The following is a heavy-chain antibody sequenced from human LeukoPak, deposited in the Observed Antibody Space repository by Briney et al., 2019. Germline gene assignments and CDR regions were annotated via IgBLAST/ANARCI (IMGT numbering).Heavy chain of an antibody. CDR1: GFTFSSYG. Sequence: QPGGSLRLSCAASGFTFSSYGMHWVRQAPGKGLEWVAVIWYDGSNKYYADSVKGRFTISRDNSKNTLYLQMNSLRAEDTAVYYCARGRRDGYNLGYWGQGTLVAVSS. J-gene: IGHJ4*02. CDR3: ARGRRDGYNLGY. CDR2: IWYDGSNK. V-gene: IGHV3-33*01. D-gene: IGHD5-24*01.